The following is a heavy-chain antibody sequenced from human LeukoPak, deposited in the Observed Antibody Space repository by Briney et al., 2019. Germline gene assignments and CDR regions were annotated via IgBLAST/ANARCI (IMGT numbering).Heavy chain of an antibody. CDR3: ARDFPPGATGYWYFDL. D-gene: IGHD3-10*01. J-gene: IGHJ2*01. CDR2: IYYSGST. V-gene: IGHV4-30-4*01. CDR1: GCSISSGDYS. Sequence: SQTLSLTCTVSGCSISSGDYSWSWIRQPPGKGLEWIGYIYYSGSTYYNPSLKSRVTISVDTSKNQFSLKLSSVTAADTAVYYCARDFPPGATGYWYFDLWGRGTLVTVSS.